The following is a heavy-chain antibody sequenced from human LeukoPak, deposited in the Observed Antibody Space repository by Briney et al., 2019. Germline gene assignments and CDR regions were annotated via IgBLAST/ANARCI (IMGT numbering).Heavy chain of an antibody. J-gene: IGHJ4*02. Sequence: SVKVSCKASGGTFSRYTISWVRQAPGQGPEWMGGIIPIFGTANYAQKFQGRVTITADESTSTAYMELRSLRSEDTAVYYCARDAAIFDSSGYYYLWRGQGTLVTVSS. V-gene: IGHV1-69*13. D-gene: IGHD3-22*01. CDR1: GGTFSRYT. CDR2: IIPIFGTA. CDR3: ARDAAIFDSSGYYYLW.